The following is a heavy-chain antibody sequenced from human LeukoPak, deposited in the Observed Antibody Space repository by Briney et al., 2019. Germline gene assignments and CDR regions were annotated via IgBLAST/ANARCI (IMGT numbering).Heavy chain of an antibody. J-gene: IGHJ4*02. CDR3: ARHVGNSGSGSYLTYFDY. CDR1: GDSISSYY. D-gene: IGHD3-10*01. CDR2: IYYSGST. V-gene: IGHV4-59*08. Sequence: SETLSLTCTVSGDSISSYYWSWIRQPPGKGLEWIGYIYYSGSTNYNPSLKGRVTISVDTSKNQFSLKLSSVTAADTAVYYCARHVGNSGSGSYLTYFDYWGQGTLVTVSS.